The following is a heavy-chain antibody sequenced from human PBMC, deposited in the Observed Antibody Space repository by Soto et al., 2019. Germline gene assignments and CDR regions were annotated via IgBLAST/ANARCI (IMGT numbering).Heavy chain of an antibody. Sequence: XGCLRVTWTASGFTFSSYCMSWVRQAPGKGLVWVANIKEDGSGKYYVDSVKGRFSISRDNARNSLYLQMNSLRVEDTAVYYCVRVGRLGGDWGQGALVTVSS. D-gene: IGHD3-16*01. V-gene: IGHV3-7*03. CDR3: VRVGRLGGD. CDR2: IKEDGSGK. CDR1: GFTFSSYC. J-gene: IGHJ4*02.